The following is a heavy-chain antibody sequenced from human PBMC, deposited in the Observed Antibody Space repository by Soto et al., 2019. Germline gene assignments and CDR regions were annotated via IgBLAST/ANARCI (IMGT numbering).Heavy chain of an antibody. D-gene: IGHD1-26*01. CDR2: MNPSNGNT. CDR3: ARFVRHQLPTIDY. V-gene: IGHV1-8*01. CDR1: GYTFTNYD. J-gene: IGHJ4*02. Sequence: ASVKVSCKASGYTFTNYDINWVRQATGQGLEWMGWMNPSNGNTGYAQKFQGRVTMTRDTSISAAYMELSSLTSADTAVYYCARFVRHQLPTIDYWGQGALVTVSS.